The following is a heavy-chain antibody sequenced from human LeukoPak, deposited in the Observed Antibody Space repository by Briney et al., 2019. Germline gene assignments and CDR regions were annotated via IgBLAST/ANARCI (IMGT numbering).Heavy chain of an antibody. CDR3: AKDQLYYDFWSEVDY. V-gene: IGHV3-30*02. CDR1: GFTFSRYG. J-gene: IGHJ4*02. D-gene: IGHD3-3*01. Sequence: GGSLKLSCATSGFTFSRYGMHWVRQAPGKGLEWVAYIRYDGDNKYYADSVKGRFTISRDNSKNTLYLQMNSLRTEDTAVYYCAKDQLYYDFWSEVDYWGQGTLVAVSS. CDR2: IRYDGDNK.